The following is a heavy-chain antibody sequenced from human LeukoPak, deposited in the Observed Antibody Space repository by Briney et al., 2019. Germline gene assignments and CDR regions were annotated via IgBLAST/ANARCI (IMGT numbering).Heavy chain of an antibody. CDR2: ISSSSIYI. CDR1: GFTFTTYW. V-gene: IGHV3-21*05. D-gene: IGHD3-22*01. Sequence: GGSLRLSCAASGFTFTTYWMSWVRQAPGKGLEWVSYISSSSIYIYYADSVKGRFTISRDNAKNSLYLQMNSLRAEDTAVFYCARDRWRVDTSGYYSAFDAFDIWGQGTMVTVSS. CDR3: ARDRWRVDTSGYYSAFDAFDI. J-gene: IGHJ3*02.